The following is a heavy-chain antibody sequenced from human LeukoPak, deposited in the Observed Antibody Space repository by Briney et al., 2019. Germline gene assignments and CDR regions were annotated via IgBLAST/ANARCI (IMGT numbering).Heavy chain of an antibody. CDR1: GGSFSGYY. D-gene: IGHD3-10*01. V-gene: IGHV4-34*01. CDR2: INHSGST. Sequence: SETLSLTCAVYGGSFSGYYWSWIRQPPGKGLEWIGEINHSGSTNYNPSLKSRVTISVDTSKNQFSLKLSSVTAADTAVYYCARGHGFPRNYYGSGSHRRMNWFDPWGQGTLVTVSS. J-gene: IGHJ5*02. CDR3: ARGHGFPRNYYGSGSHRRMNWFDP.